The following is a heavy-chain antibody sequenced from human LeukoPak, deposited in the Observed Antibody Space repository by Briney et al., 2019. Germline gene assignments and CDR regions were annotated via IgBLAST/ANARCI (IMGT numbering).Heavy chain of an antibody. CDR3: ARAFSGTLPAGY. J-gene: IGHJ4*02. V-gene: IGHV4-59*01. D-gene: IGHD1-26*01. CDR2: IYYSGST. CDR1: GGSISSYY. Sequence: SETLSLTCTVSGGSISSYYWSWIRQPPGKGLEWIGYIYYSGSTNYNPSLKSRVTISVDTSKNQFSLKLSSVTAADTAVYYCARAFSGTLPAGYWGQGTLVTVSS.